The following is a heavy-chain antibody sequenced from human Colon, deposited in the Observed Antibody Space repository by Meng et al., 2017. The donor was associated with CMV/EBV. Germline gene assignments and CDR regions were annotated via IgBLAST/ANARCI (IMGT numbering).Heavy chain of an antibody. CDR3: TRDIDSSGWYVDYYGMDV. CDR1: GFTFGDYA. J-gene: IGHJ6*02. V-gene: IGHV3-49*04. CDR2: IRSKAYGGTT. D-gene: IGHD6-19*01. Sequence: GESLKISCTASGFTFGDYAMSWVRQAPGKGLEWVGFIRSKAYGGTTEYAASVKGRFTISRDDSKSIAYLQMNSLKTEDTAVYYCTRDIDSSGWYVDYYGMDVWGQGTTVTVSS.